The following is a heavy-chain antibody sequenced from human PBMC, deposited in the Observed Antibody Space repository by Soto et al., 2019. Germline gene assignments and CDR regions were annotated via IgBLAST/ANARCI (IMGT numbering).Heavy chain of an antibody. D-gene: IGHD1-1*01. CDR3: KRTTSVFDY. Sequence: PSQTLSLTCAISGDSVSSKSAAWNWIRQSPSRGLEWLGRTYYRSKWYNEYAVSVKGRITVNPDTSKNQFSLQLSSVTPEDTAVYYCKRTTSVFDYWGQGTQVTVSS. J-gene: IGHJ4*02. CDR1: GDSVSSKSAA. V-gene: IGHV6-1*01. CDR2: TYYRSKWYN.